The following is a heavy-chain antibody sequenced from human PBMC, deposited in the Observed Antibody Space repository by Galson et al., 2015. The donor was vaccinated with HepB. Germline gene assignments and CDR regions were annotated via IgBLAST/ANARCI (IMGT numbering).Heavy chain of an antibody. J-gene: IGHJ6*02. V-gene: IGHV3-20*04. CDR1: GFTFDDYG. D-gene: IGHD3-10*01. Sequence: SLRLSCATSGFTFDDYGMRWVRQAPGKGLEWVSGINWKGDSTDYADSVKGRFTISRDGAKNSLYLEMKSLRAEDTASYYCARVRIIMDRGVSVPYGMDVRRQGTTVPVSS. CDR2: INWKGDST. CDR3: ARVRIIMDRGVSVPYGMDV.